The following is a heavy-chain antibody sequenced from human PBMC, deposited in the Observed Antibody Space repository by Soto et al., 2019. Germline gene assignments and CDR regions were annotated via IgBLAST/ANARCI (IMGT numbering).Heavy chain of an antibody. D-gene: IGHD3-3*01. V-gene: IGHV3-23*01. CDR3: AKVPESEMYDFWSGYSSVMDV. Sequence: EVQLLESGGGLVQPGGSLRLSCAASGFTFSSYVMSWVRQAPGKGLEWVSAISGSGGSTYYADSVKGRFTISRDNSKNTLYLQMNSLRAEDTAVYYCAKVPESEMYDFWSGYSSVMDVWGQGTTVTVSS. CDR2: ISGSGGST. J-gene: IGHJ6*02. CDR1: GFTFSSYV.